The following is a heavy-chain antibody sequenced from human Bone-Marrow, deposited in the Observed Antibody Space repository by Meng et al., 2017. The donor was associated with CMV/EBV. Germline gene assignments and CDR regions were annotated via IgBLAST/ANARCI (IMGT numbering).Heavy chain of an antibody. CDR1: GLTVTTYS. D-gene: IGHD4-11*01. J-gene: IGHJ4*02. CDR2: ISSSSSTI. CDR3: AREVTKMTTVRSEEGASDY. Sequence: SLKIFCADPGLTVTTYSMNWVRQAPGKGLEWVSYISSSSSTIYYADSVRGRFTISRDNAKNSLYLQMNSLRAEDTAVYHCAREVTKMTTVRSEEGASDYWGQGTLVTVSS. V-gene: IGHV3-48*04.